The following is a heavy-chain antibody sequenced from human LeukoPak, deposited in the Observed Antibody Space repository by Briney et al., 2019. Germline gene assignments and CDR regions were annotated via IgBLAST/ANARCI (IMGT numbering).Heavy chain of an antibody. V-gene: IGHV4-59*11. CDR2: IYYSGST. J-gene: IGHJ4*01. CDR3: ARDSEDYFDY. Sequence: PSETLSLTCTVSGGSISSHYWSWIRQPPGKGLEWIGYIYYSGSTNYNPSLKSRVTISVDTSKNQFSLKLSSVTAADTAVYYCARDSEDYFDYWGQEPWSPSPQ. CDR1: GGSISSHY.